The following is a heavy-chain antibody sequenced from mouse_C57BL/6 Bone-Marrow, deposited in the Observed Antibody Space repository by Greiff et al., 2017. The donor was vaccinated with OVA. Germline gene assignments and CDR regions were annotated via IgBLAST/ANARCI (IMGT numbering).Heavy chain of an antibody. J-gene: IGHJ3*01. V-gene: IGHV1-59*01. CDR3: ARWGTL. CDR1: GYTFTSYW. D-gene: IGHD2-14*01. CDR2: IDPSDSYT. Sequence: QVHVKQPGAELVRPGSSVKLSCKASGYTFTSYWMHWVKQRPGQGLEWIGVIDPSDSYTNYNQKFKGKATLTVDTSSSTAYMQLSSLTSEDSAVYYCARWGTLWGQGTLVTVSA.